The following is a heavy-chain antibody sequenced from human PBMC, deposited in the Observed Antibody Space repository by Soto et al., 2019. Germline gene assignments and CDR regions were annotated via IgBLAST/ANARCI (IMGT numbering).Heavy chain of an antibody. J-gene: IGHJ4*02. CDR1: GYTLTELS. D-gene: IGHD3-3*01. CDR3: AGRKRFLEWLSQSRASFDY. CDR2: FDPEDGET. V-gene: IGHV1-24*01. Sequence: GASVKVSCKVSGYTLTELSMHWVRQAPGKGLEWMGGFDPEDGETIYAQKFQGRVTMTEDTSTDTAYMELSSLRSEDTAVYYCAGRKRFLEWLSQSRASFDYWGQGTLVTVSS.